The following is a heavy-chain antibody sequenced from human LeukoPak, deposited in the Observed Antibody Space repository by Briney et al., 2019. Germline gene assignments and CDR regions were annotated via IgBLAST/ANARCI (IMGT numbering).Heavy chain of an antibody. J-gene: IGHJ4*02. Sequence: PSETLSLTCAVYGGSFSGHSWSWIRQPPGKGLEWIGEINHSGNINYNPSLKSRVTLSVDTSKNQFSLKLSSVTAADTAVYYCASRAYSGSYGLFDYWGQGTLVTVSS. CDR2: INHSGNI. V-gene: IGHV4-34*01. CDR1: GGSFSGHS. D-gene: IGHD1-26*01. CDR3: ASRAYSGSYGLFDY.